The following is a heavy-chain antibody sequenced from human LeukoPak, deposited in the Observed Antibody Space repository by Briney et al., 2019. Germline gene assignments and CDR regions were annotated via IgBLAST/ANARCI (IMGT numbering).Heavy chain of an antibody. Sequence: PGGSLRLSCAASGFTFSSYSMNWVRQAPGKGLEWVSSISSSSSYIYYADSVKGQFTISRDNAKNSLYLQMNSLRAEDTAVYYCAREPVAGTFDYWGQGTLVTVSS. D-gene: IGHD6-19*01. J-gene: IGHJ4*02. CDR2: ISSSSSYI. CDR3: AREPVAGTFDY. V-gene: IGHV3-21*01. CDR1: GFTFSSYS.